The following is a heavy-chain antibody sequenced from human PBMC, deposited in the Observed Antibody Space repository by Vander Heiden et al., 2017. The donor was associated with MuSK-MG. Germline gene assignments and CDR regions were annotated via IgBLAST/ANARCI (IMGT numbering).Heavy chain of an antibody. J-gene: IGHJ4*02. V-gene: IGHV1-69*12. D-gene: IGHD3-22*01. CDR1: GGTFSSYP. CDR2: IIPIFGTA. CDR3: ARDIPDISGDLKGYYFDY. Sequence: QVQLVQTGAEVKKPGSSVKVSCKASGGTFSSYPFSWVRQAPGQGLEWMGGIIPIFGTANYAKKFQGRGTITADESTSTAYRELSSLRSEETAVYDCARDIPDISGDLKGYYFDYWGQGTLVTVSS.